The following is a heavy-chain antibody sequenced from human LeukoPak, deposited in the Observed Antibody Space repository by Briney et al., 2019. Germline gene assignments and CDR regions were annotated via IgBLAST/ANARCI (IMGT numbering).Heavy chain of an antibody. CDR2: IRYDGSNK. CDR3: AKDGGLRRFYFYYMDV. D-gene: IGHD3-3*01. CDR1: GFTFSNYG. Sequence: GGSLRLSCAASGFTFSNYGMHWVRQAPGKGLEWVTFIRYDGSNKYYAESVKGRFTISRDNSKNTLSLQMNSLRAEDTAVYYCAKDGGLRRFYFYYMDVWGKGTTVTVS. J-gene: IGHJ6*03. V-gene: IGHV3-30*02.